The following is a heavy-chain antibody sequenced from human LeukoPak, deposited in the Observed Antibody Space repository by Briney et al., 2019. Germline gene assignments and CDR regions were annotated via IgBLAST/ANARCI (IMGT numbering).Heavy chain of an antibody. V-gene: IGHV1-46*04. Sequence: ASVKVSCKASGYTFTSYYMHWVRQAPGQGLGWMGIINPSGGRTNYAQKLQGRVTMTRDTSTSTVYMELSSLRSEDAAVYYCARGTEYSSSHRGRWFDPWGQGTLVTVSS. CDR3: ARGTEYSSSHRGRWFDP. CDR1: GYTFTSYY. CDR2: INPSGGRT. D-gene: IGHD6-6*01. J-gene: IGHJ5*02.